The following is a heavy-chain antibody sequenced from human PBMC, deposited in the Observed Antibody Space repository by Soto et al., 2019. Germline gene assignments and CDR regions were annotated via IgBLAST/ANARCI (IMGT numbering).Heavy chain of an antibody. Sequence: GASVKLSCKASGYTFTSYSLHWLRRAPGQRLEWMGWINAGNGNTKYSQKFQGRVTITRDTSASTAYMELSSLRSEDTAVYYCARAVAIVAVGPWGQGTLVTVSS. CDR1: GYTFTSYS. CDR3: ARAVAIVAVGP. J-gene: IGHJ5*02. D-gene: IGHD5-12*01. CDR2: INAGNGNT. V-gene: IGHV1-3*01.